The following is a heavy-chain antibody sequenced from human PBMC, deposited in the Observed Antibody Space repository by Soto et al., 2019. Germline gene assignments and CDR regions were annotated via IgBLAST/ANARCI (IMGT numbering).Heavy chain of an antibody. CDR1: GFTFSSYS. J-gene: IGHJ6*02. CDR2: ISSSSSTI. D-gene: IGHD2-2*01. CDR3: AREWPALSGMDV. Sequence: GGSLRLSCAASGFTFSSYSMNWVRQAPGKGLEWVSYISSSSSTIYYADSVKGRFTISRDNAKNSLYLQMNSLRGEDTAVYYCAREWPALSGMDVWGQGTTVTVSS. V-gene: IGHV3-48*01.